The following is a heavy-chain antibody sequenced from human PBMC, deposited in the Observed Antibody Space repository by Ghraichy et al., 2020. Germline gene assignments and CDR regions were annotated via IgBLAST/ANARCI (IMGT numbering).Heavy chain of an antibody. D-gene: IGHD6-19*01. Sequence: SCTISGDSVSRNTAGWNWIRQSPSGGLQWLGRTYLRSKWYTDYASSMRGRLTITSDTARNQFSLHLTSVTPEDTAVYFCASSNQPNSGNCQEFDFWDKGTLVSVSS. CDR1: GDSVSRNTAG. V-gene: IGHV6-1*01. CDR2: TYLRSKWYT. CDR3: ASSNQPNSGNCQEFDF. J-gene: IGHJ4*02.